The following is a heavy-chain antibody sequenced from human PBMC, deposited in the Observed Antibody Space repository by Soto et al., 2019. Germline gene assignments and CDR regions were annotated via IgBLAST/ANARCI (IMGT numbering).Heavy chain of an antibody. D-gene: IGHD5-12*01. CDR1: DDSINSDKYY. Sequence: QLQLQESGPGLVKPSETLYLTCSVSDDSINSDKYYWGWIRQPPGKGLEWIGSIYYRGKAYYNPSLQTRVTISLDKSKSQFSLKLNSVTAADSAVYFCARLEGLATISYYFDFWGPGALVTVSS. V-gene: IGHV4-39*01. CDR3: ARLEGLATISYYFDF. CDR2: IYYRGKA. J-gene: IGHJ4*02.